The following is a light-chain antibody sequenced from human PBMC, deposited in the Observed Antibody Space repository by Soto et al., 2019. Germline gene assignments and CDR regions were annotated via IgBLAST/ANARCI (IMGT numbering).Light chain of an antibody. J-gene: IGLJ2*01. CDR3: SSYTTSSTL. V-gene: IGLV2-14*03. CDR2: DVT. Sequence: QSALTQPASVSGSPGQSITISCTGTSRDIGGNNYVSWYQQHPGKAPKLMIYDVTNRPSGVSNRFSGSKSGNTASLTISGLQAEEEADYYCSSYTTSSTLFGGGTKLTVL. CDR1: SRDIGGNNY.